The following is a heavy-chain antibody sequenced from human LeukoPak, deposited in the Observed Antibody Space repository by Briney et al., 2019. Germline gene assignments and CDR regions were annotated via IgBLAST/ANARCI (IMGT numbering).Heavy chain of an antibody. CDR2: IYYSGST. D-gene: IGHD2-21*02. V-gene: IGHV4-39*01. CDR3: ARLLGSYCGGDCYSGDDY. Sequence: SETLSLTCTVSGGSISSSSYYWGWIRQPPGKGLEWIGSIYYSGSTYYNPSLKSRVTISVDTSKNQFSLKLGSVTAADTAVYYCARLLGSYCGGDCYSGDDYWGQGTLVTVSS. CDR1: GGSISSSSYY. J-gene: IGHJ4*02.